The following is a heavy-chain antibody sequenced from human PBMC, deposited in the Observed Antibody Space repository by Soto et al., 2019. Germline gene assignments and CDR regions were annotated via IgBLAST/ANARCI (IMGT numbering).Heavy chain of an antibody. J-gene: IGHJ4*02. CDR2: ISAYNGNT. CDR3: ARVDTAMVTASY. V-gene: IGHV1-18*01. CDR1: GYTLTTYA. Sequence: ASVKGSCKASGYTLTTYAISWVRQAPGQGLEWMGWISAYNGNTNYPQKLQGRVTMATDTSTSTAYMELRSLRSDDTAVYYCARVDTAMVTASYWGQGTLVTVSS. D-gene: IGHD5-18*01.